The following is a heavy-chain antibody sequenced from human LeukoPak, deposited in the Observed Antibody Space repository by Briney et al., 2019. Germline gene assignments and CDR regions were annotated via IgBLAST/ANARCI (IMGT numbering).Heavy chain of an antibody. Sequence: TPSETLSLTCAVYGGSFSGYYWSWIRQPPGKGLEWIGEINHSGSTNYNPSLKSRVTISVDTSKNQFSLKLSSVTAADTAVYYCARGPYIVVVPPKRNWFDPWGQGTLVTVSS. CDR3: ARGPYIVVVPPKRNWFDP. CDR1: GGSFSGYY. D-gene: IGHD2-2*01. J-gene: IGHJ5*02. V-gene: IGHV4-34*01. CDR2: INHSGST.